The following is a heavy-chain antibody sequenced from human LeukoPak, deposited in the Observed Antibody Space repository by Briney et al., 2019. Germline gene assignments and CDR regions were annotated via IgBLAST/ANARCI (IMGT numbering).Heavy chain of an antibody. V-gene: IGHV1-69*05. D-gene: IGHD3-22*01. Sequence: GASVTVYCKVSAGTFSSYAISWVRHRPGQGLGWVGRMVTIFGTANYAQKFQGRVTITTDESTSTANMVLSSLRSEDTAVYYCARINGRRRPYYYDSSGYYSDAFDIWGQETMVTVSS. CDR3: ARINGRRRPYYYDSSGYYSDAFDI. CDR1: AGTFSSYA. J-gene: IGHJ3*02. CDR2: MVTIFGTA.